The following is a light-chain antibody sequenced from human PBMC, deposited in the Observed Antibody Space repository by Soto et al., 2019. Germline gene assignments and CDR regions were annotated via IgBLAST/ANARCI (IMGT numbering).Light chain of an antibody. V-gene: IGKV1-39*01. J-gene: IGKJ4*01. CDR2: AAS. CDR1: QSISSY. Sequence: EIHMTQSKSSLSASVGDRVTITCRASQSISSYLNWYQQKPGKAPKLLIYAASSLQSGVPSRFSGSGSGTDFTLTISCLQSEDFATYYCQQYYSYPLTFGGGSMVAIK. CDR3: QQYYSYPLT.